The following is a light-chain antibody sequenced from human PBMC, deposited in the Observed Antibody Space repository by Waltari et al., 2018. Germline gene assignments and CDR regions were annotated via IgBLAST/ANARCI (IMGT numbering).Light chain of an antibody. CDR3: QQRSSWGFT. V-gene: IGKV3-15*01. Sequence: IVMTQSPVTLSVSPGEGATLSCRASQSIRSSLAWYQQRPGQAPRPLIYGASTRATGIAARFRGSGYGTEFSLTISSLQSEDFGIYYCQQRSSWGFTFGPGTKVEIK. J-gene: IGKJ3*01. CDR1: QSIRSS. CDR2: GAS.